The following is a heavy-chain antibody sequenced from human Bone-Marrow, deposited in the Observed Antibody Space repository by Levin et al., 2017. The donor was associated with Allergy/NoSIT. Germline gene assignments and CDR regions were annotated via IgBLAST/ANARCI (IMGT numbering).Heavy chain of an antibody. CDR2: ITGGGFNT. D-gene: IGHD1/OR15-1a*01. CDR3: AKKQGGTSGFSFDV. Sequence: GGSLRLSCAVSGFTISEYAMAWVRQAPGKGLEWVSVITGGGFNTYYGDSVNGRFTVSRDDSKDTLYLELNSLGGEDTAVYYCAKKQGGTSGFSFDVWGQGTMVTVSS. V-gene: IGHV3-23*01. CDR1: GFTISEYA. J-gene: IGHJ3*01.